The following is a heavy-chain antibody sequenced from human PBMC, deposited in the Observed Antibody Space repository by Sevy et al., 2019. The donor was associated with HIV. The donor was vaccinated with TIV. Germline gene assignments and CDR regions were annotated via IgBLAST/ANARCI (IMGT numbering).Heavy chain of an antibody. Sequence: GGSLRLSCAASGFTFSNYAMSWVRQAPGKGLEWVSTFSFGCGKINYADSVKGRFTISRDNSKNTLYLQMNSLRAEDTGLYYWAREGCSKPHDYWGQGTLVTVSS. CDR2: FSFGCGKI. D-gene: IGHD2-2*01. J-gene: IGHJ4*02. CDR1: GFTFSNYA. CDR3: AREGCSKPHDY. V-gene: IGHV3-23*01.